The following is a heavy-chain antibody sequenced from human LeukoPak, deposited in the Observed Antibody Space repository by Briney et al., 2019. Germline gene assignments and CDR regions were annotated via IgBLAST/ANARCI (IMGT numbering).Heavy chain of an antibody. V-gene: IGHV3-21*01. Sequence: GGSLRLSCAASGYTFSSYSINWVRQAPGKGLEWVSSISSSSRNIYYADSVKGRFTISRDNAKNSLYLQMNSLRADDTAVYYCATESVEMATIPLGYWGQGTLVTVSS. CDR1: GYTFSSYS. CDR3: ATESVEMATIPLGY. CDR2: ISSSSRNI. J-gene: IGHJ4*02. D-gene: IGHD5-24*01.